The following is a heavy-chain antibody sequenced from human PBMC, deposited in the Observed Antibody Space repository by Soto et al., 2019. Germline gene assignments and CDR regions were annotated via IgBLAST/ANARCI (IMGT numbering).Heavy chain of an antibody. CDR3: ARDYIVVVVAAENYYGMDV. CDR1: GYTFTIYG. J-gene: IGHJ6*02. Sequence: ASVKVSCKASGYTFTIYGISWVRQAPGQGLEWMGWISAYNGNTNYAQKLQGRVTMTTDTSTSTAYMELRSLRSDDTAVYYCARDYIVVVVAAENYYGMDVWGQGTTVTVSS. V-gene: IGHV1-18*01. CDR2: ISAYNGNT. D-gene: IGHD2-15*01.